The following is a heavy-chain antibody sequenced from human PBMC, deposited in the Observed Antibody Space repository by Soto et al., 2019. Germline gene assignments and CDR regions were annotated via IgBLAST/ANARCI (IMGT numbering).Heavy chain of an antibody. CDR2: ITSGSRYI. CDR1: GFTFSGYT. J-gene: IGHJ4*02. CDR3: ARSSFDY. Sequence: GGSLRLSCAASGFTFSGYTMNWVRQAPGKGLEWVSSITSGSRYIYYADSVKGRFTISRDNAKNSLYLQINSLRAEDTAMHYRARSSFDYWGQGTLVTVCS. V-gene: IGHV3-21*01.